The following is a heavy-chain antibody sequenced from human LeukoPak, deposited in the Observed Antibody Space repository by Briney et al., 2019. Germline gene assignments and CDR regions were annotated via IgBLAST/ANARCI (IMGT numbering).Heavy chain of an antibody. CDR2: ISHHGTT. CDR3: ARHVSYYGSGSYYNR. CDR1: GGSFSGYY. Sequence: KPSETLSLTCAVYGGSFSGYYWSWIRQPPGKGLEWIGTISHHGTTKYNPSLKSRVTITVDTSKNQFSLKLSSVTAADTAVYYCARHVSYYGSGSYYNRWGQGTLVTVSS. J-gene: IGHJ4*02. D-gene: IGHD3-10*01. V-gene: IGHV4-34*01.